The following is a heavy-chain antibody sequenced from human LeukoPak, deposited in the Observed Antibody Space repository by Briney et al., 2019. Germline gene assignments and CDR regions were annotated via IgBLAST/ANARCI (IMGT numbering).Heavy chain of an antibody. CDR2: LYTGGST. CDR1: GGSISSYY. D-gene: IGHD3-22*01. J-gene: IGHJ4*02. V-gene: IGHV4-4*07. CDR3: ARGGSSGYYYG. Sequence: SETLSLTCTVSGGSISSYYLSWIRQPAGKGLEWIGRLYTGGSTNYNPSLKSRVTMSVDTSKNQFSLKLTSMTAADTAVYYCARGGSSGYYYGWGQGTLVTVSS.